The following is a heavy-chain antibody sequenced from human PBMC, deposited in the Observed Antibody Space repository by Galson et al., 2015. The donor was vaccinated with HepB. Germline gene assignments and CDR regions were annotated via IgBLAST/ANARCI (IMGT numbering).Heavy chain of an antibody. D-gene: IGHD6-19*01. CDR2: ISRNSDYI. V-gene: IGHV3-21*01. CDR1: GFTFSNHN. J-gene: IGHJ5*02. Sequence: SLRLSCAASGFTFSNHNMNWVRQPPGKGLEWVSSISRNSDYIHYADSVTGRFTISRDNAKNSLYLQMNSPRAEDTAVYYCAGDWGKPVAGTWWFDPWVQGTLVTVSS. CDR3: AGDWGKPVAGTWWFDP.